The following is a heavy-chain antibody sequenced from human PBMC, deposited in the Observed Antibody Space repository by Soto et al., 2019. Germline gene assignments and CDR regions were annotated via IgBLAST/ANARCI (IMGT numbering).Heavy chain of an antibody. Sequence: EVQLLESGGDLVHPGGSLSLSCAASGFTFTSYAMTWGRQAPEKGLEWVSSISASGGTTYYTDSVKGRFTISRDNSKNTLFLQMTSLRAEDSAVYYCAKAWGWFDPWGQGTLVTVSS. J-gene: IGHJ5*02. CDR1: GFTFTSYA. CDR2: ISASGGTT. CDR3: AKAWGWFDP. V-gene: IGHV3-23*01. D-gene: IGHD3-16*01.